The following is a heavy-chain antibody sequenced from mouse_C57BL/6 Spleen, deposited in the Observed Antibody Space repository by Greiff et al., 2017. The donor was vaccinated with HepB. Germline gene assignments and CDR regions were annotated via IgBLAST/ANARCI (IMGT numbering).Heavy chain of an antibody. CDR3: ARQGAYAFDY. D-gene: IGHD6-5*01. J-gene: IGHJ2*01. Sequence: EVQLQQSGGDLVKPGGSLKLSCAASGFTFSSSGMSWVRQTPDKRLEWVATISSGGSYTYYPDSVKGRFTISRDNAKNTLYLQMSSLKSEDTAMYYCARQGAYAFDYWGQGTTLTVSS. CDR2: ISSGGSYT. V-gene: IGHV5-6*01. CDR1: GFTFSSSG.